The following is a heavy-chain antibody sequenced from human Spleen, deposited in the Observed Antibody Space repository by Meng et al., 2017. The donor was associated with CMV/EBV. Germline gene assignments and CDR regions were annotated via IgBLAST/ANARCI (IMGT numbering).Heavy chain of an antibody. Sequence: GESLKISCAASGFTFSSYGLHWVRQAPGKGLEWVASITSSRDYIYYADSLKGRFTISRDNAKNSLYLQMNSLRAEDTAVYYCARDAVLKWSWYYDFWSGFGGMDVWGQGTTVTVSS. CDR3: ARDAVLKWSWYYDFWSGFGGMDV. J-gene: IGHJ6*02. V-gene: IGHV3-21*01. D-gene: IGHD3-3*01. CDR2: ITSSRDYI. CDR1: GFTFSSYG.